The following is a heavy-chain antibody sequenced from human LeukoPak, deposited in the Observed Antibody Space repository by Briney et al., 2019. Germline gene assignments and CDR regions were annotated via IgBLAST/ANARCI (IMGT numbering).Heavy chain of an antibody. J-gene: IGHJ5*02. CDR3: ARQNGDTMVRGVYADWFDP. V-gene: IGHV4-39*01. D-gene: IGHD3-10*01. CDR1: GGSISESIYY. Sequence: SSETLSLTCSVSGGSISESIYYWAWIRQPPGKGLEWIGTIYFSGTTYYNPSLQSRVTISVDTSKNQFSLNLDSVTAADTAIYYCARQNGDTMVRGVYADWFDPWGQGTLVTVSS. CDR2: IYFSGTT.